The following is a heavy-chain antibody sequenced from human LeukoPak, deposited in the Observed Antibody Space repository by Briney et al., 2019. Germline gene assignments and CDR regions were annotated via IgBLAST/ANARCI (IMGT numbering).Heavy chain of an antibody. J-gene: IGHJ3*02. V-gene: IGHV2-5*02. D-gene: IGHD3-3*01. Sequence: SGPTLVNPTQTLTLTCTFSGFSLSTSGVGVGWIRQPPGKALEWLALIYWDDDKRYSPSLKSRLTITKDTSKNQVVLTTTNMDPVDTAPYYCAHSLESPTYYDFWSGPGHAFDIWGQGTVVTVSS. CDR1: GFSLSTSGVG. CDR2: IYWDDDK. CDR3: AHSLESPTYYDFWSGPGHAFDI.